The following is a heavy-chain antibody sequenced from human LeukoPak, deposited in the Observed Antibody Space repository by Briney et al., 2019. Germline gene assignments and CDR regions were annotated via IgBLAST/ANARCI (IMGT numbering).Heavy chain of an antibody. Sequence: PGGPLRLFCAASGFTLSSYAMLCVPDAPGKRLEYVSDISSNGGSTYYANSVKGRFTISRDNSKTTLYLQMGSLRDEDMAVYYCAKDASAYSGSYFDSWGHGILVTVSS. J-gene: IGHJ4*01. V-gene: IGHV3-64*01. CDR3: AKDASAYSGSYFDS. D-gene: IGHD1-26*01. CDR2: ISSNGGST. CDR1: GFTLSSYA.